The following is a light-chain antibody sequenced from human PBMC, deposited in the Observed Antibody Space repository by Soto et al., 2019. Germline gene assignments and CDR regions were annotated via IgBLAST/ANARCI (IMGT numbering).Light chain of an antibody. Sequence: EVVLTQSPGTLSLSPGERATLSCRASQSVISSYLAWYQQKPGQAPRLLIYDASTRATGIPDRFSGSGSGTDFTLTISRREPEDFAIYYCQQYGTSPGTFGQGTKVEIK. V-gene: IGKV3-20*01. CDR2: DAS. CDR1: QSVISSY. J-gene: IGKJ1*01. CDR3: QQYGTSPGT.